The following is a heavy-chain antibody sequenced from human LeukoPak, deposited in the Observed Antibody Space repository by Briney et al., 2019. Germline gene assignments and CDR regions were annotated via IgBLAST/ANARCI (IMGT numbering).Heavy chain of an antibody. Sequence: ASVRVSCKASGYTLTSYGISWVPPAPGQGLEWVEWISAYNGNTKHAQKLQRRVTKTTDKSTSTAYMELRSLRSDDTAVYYCAGERLDRWLAPNDAFDIWGQGTMVTVSS. CDR3: AGERLDRWLAPNDAFDI. J-gene: IGHJ3*02. D-gene: IGHD5-18*01. CDR2: ISAYNGNT. V-gene: IGHV1-18*01. CDR1: GYTLTSYG.